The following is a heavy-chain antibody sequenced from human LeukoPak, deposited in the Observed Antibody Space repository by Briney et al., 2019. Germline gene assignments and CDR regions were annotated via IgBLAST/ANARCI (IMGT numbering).Heavy chain of an antibody. CDR3: ARTTEGYCRGRSCYSYYYMDV. D-gene: IGHD2-15*01. CDR2: IYYSGST. Sequence: ASETLSLSCTVSGGSISSYYWSWIRQPPGKGLEWIGYIYYSGSTNYNPSLKSRVTISVDTSKNQFSLKLSSVTAADTAVYYCARTTEGYCRGRSCYSYYYMDVWGKGTTVTVSS. J-gene: IGHJ6*03. CDR1: GGSISSYY. V-gene: IGHV4-59*01.